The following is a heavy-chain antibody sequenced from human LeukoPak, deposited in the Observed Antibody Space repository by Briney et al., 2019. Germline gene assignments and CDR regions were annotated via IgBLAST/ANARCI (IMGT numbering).Heavy chain of an antibody. D-gene: IGHD1-26*01. V-gene: IGHV5-51*01. Sequence: GESLKISCEVSGHRFTNHWIGWVRQMPGKVLEWMGIINLGDSDTKYSPSFQGQVTISLDKSISTAYLQWRSLKASDTAMYYCARRPYSGSPNWFDPWGQGTLVTVSS. CDR2: INLGDSDT. J-gene: IGHJ5*02. CDR3: ARRPYSGSPNWFDP. CDR1: GHRFTNHW.